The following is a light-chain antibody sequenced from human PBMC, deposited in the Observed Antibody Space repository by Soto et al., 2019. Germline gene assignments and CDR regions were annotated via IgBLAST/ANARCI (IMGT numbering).Light chain of an antibody. CDR1: QSVSSLS. J-gene: IGKJ1*01. CDR2: GAS. V-gene: IGKV3-20*01. CDR3: QQYGSSSWT. Sequence: ELVLTQSPGTLSLSPGERATLSCRACQSVSSLSLAWYQQKPGQAPRLLMYGASSRATGIPDRFSVSGSGTDFTLAISRLEPEDSVVYYCQQYGSSSWTFGQGTKVDIK.